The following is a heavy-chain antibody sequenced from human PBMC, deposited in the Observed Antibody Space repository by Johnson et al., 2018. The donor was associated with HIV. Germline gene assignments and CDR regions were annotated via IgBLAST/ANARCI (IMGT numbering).Heavy chain of an antibody. CDR1: GFTFSSYA. D-gene: IGHD6-19*01. CDR2: ISYDGSNK. J-gene: IGHJ3*01. CDR3: ARYAVIRSGWYNVDAFDV. Sequence: QMLLVESGGGVVQPGGSLRLSCAASGFTFSSYAMHWVRQAPGKGLEWVAVISYDGSNKYYADSVKCRFTISRDNAKNSQYLQMNSLRAEDTAVYYCARYAVIRSGWYNVDAFDVWGQGTMVTVSS. V-gene: IGHV3-30-3*01.